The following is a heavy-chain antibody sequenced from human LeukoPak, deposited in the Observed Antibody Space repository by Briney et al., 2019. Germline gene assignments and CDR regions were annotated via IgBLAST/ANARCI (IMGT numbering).Heavy chain of an antibody. CDR1: GGSFSGYY. D-gene: IGHD4-11*01. V-gene: IGHV4-34*01. J-gene: IGHJ6*03. CDR3: ARLIPTVTTYYYYYMDV. Sequence: SETLSLTCAVYGGSFSGYYWSWIRQPPGKGLEWIGEINHSGSTNYNPSLKSRVTISVDTSKNQFSLKLSSVTAADTAVYYCARLIPTVTTYYYYYMDVWGKGTTVTVSS. CDR2: INHSGST.